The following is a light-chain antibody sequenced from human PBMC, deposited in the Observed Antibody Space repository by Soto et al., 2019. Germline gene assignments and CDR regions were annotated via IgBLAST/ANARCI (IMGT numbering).Light chain of an antibody. V-gene: IGKV1-39*01. CDR1: QSISSY. Sequence: TQKTQIPTSPSTYGGDIGTITCRASQSISSYLNWYQQKPGKAPKLLIYAAFSLQSGVPSRFSGSGSGTDFTLTTSSLLPEDFATYYCRQRDSTRTFGQGTEVDIK. CDR2: AAF. CDR3: RQRDSTRT. J-gene: IGKJ1*01.